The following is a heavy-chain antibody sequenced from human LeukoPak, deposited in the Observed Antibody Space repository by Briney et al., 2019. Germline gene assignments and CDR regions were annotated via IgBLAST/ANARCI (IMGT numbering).Heavy chain of an antibody. D-gene: IGHD2-2*01. Sequence: EGSLRLSCATSGFTFNIYAMNWVRQAPGKGLEWVSIISGNGINTYYADSVKGRFTIPRDDSKNTLYLQMNSLRVDDTAVYYCARERPDYFDYWGQGTLVTVSS. J-gene: IGHJ4*02. CDR1: GFTFNIYA. CDR2: ISGNGINT. CDR3: ARERPDYFDY. V-gene: IGHV3-23*01.